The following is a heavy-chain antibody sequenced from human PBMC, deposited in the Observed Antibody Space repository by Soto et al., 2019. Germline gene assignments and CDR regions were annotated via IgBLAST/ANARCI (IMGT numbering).Heavy chain of an antibody. CDR2: IFHRGNS. Sequence: QVQLQESGPGLVNPSGTLSLTCAVSGGSINTNNWWSWVRQPPGKGLEWIGEIFHRGNSNNNPSFKSRVTISLDKSNSQFSLKLTSVTAADTAVYYCARGALKAPATFDYWGQGIPVTVSS. D-gene: IGHD6-6*01. V-gene: IGHV4-4*02. CDR3: ARGALKAPATFDY. J-gene: IGHJ4*02. CDR1: GGSINTNNW.